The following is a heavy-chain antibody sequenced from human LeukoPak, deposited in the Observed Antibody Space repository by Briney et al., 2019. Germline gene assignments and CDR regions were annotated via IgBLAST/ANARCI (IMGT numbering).Heavy chain of an antibody. J-gene: IGHJ4*02. CDR3: ARADRSGAAYYDLWSGYPLDY. Sequence: SVKVSCKASGGTFSSYAISWVRQAPGQGLEWMGGIIPIFGTANYAQKFQGRVTITTDESTSTAYMELSSLRSEDTAVYYCARADRSGAAYYDLWSGYPLDYWGQGTLVTVSS. D-gene: IGHD3-3*01. CDR2: IIPIFGTA. CDR1: GGTFSSYA. V-gene: IGHV1-69*05.